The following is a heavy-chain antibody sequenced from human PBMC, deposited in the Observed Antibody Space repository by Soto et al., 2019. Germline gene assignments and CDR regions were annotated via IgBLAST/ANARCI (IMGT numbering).Heavy chain of an antibody. Sequence: LSRTCTVPGPSISTYYLRSILQSTGRGVECIGRSDTTGTNDYRPALKSRVMMSVDTTNKQFSPKLRSVTAADTAVYYCVRDGTKTLRDWFDPWGKGNSVTVS. V-gene: IGHV4-4*07. CDR3: VRDGTKTLRDWFDP. D-gene: IGHD1-1*01. CDR1: GPSISTYY. J-gene: IGHJ5*02. CDR2: SDTTGTN.